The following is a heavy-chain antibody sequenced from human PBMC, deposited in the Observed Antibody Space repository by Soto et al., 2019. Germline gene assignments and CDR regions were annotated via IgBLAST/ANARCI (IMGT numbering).Heavy chain of an antibody. CDR3: AGWLQFYGAIDS. V-gene: IGHV4-59*08. J-gene: IGHJ4*02. Sequence: SETLSLTCTVSGGSISSYYWSWIRQPPGKGLEWIGYIYYSGSTNYNPSLKSRVTISVDTSKNQFSLKLSSVTAADSALYYCAGWLQFYGAIDSWGQGTLVTVSS. D-gene: IGHD5-12*01. CDR2: IYYSGST. CDR1: GGSISSYY.